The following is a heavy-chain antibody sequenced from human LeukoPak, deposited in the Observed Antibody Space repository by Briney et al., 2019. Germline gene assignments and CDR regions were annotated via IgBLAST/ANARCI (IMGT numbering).Heavy chain of an antibody. CDR1: GFTFSSYW. V-gene: IGHV3-74*01. CDR2: INSDGSST. J-gene: IGHJ4*02. Sequence: GGSLRLSCAASGFTFSSYWMHWVRQAPGKGLVWVSRINSDGSSTSYADSVKGRFTISRDNAKNTLYLQVNSLRAEDTAVYYCASPIATTGLNFDSWGQGTLVTVSS. CDR3: ASPIATTGLNFDS. D-gene: IGHD1-1*01.